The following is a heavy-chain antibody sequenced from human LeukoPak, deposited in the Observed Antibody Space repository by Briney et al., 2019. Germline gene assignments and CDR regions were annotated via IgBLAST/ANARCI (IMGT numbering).Heavy chain of an antibody. Sequence: GGSLRLSCVASGFPLGDYDITWVRQTPGKGLEYVSSIGSGGYTFYAGSVRGRFSISRDIPQNTVFLQMNSLRAEDTAIYFCAKKLPGASFYFDFWGQGTRVSVSS. CDR3: AKKLPGASFYFDF. CDR2: IGSGGYT. D-gene: IGHD7-27*01. J-gene: IGHJ4*01. V-gene: IGHV3-23*01. CDR1: GFPLGDYD.